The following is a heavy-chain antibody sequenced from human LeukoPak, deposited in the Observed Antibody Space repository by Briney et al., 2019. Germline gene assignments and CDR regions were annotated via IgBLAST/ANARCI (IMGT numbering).Heavy chain of an antibody. CDR2: ISYDGSNK. J-gene: IGHJ4*02. CDR1: GGTFSSYA. Sequence: SCKASGGTFSSYAMHWVRQAPGKGLEWVAVISYDGSNKYYADSVKGRFTISRDNSKNTLYLQMNSLRAEDTAVYYCARDYYFDYWGQGTLVTVSS. V-gene: IGHV3-30*01. CDR3: ARDYYFDY.